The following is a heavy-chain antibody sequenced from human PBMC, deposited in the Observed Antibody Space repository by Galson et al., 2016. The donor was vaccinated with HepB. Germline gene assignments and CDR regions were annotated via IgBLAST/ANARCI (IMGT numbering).Heavy chain of an antibody. CDR3: AKDYPVFIQLVSLAARLDV. J-gene: IGHJ6*02. CDR1: GYTFSDYS. CDR2: INPNTGGT. V-gene: IGHV1-2*06. D-gene: IGHD5-24*01. Sequence: SVKVSCKASGYTFSDYSIHWLRQAPGEGPEWMGRINPNTGGTNYAQKFQGRVTMTWDTSISQAYMQLTRLRSDDTAVYYCAKDYPVFIQLVSLAARLDVWGQGTTVTVSS.